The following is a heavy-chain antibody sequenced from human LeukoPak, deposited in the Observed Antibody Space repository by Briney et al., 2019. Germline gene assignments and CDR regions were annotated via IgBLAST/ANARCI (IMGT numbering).Heavy chain of an antibody. J-gene: IGHJ4*02. CDR2: ISGSGGST. CDR1: GFTFSSYA. D-gene: IGHD5-12*01. Sequence: GGSLRLSCAASGFTFSSYAMSWVRQAPGKGLEWDSAISGSGGSTYYADSVKGRFTISRDNSKNTLYLQMNSLRAEDTAVYYCAAKGNGYTGIYVFAHWGQGTLVTVSS. V-gene: IGHV3-23*01. CDR3: AAKGNGYTGIYVFAH.